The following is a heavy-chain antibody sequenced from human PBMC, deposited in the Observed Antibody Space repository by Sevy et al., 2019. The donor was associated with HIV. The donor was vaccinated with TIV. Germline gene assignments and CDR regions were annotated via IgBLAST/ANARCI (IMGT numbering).Heavy chain of an antibody. D-gene: IGHD6-19*01. J-gene: IGHJ4*02. CDR1: GYTFTSYA. CDR3: ARDAVAGPKYYFDY. Sequence: ASVKVSCKASGYTFTSYAMHWVRQAPGQRLEWMGWINAGNGNTKYSQKFQGRVTITRDKSASTAYMGLSSLRSEDTAVYYCARDAVAGPKYYFDYWGQGTLVTVSS. CDR2: INAGNGNT. V-gene: IGHV1-3*01.